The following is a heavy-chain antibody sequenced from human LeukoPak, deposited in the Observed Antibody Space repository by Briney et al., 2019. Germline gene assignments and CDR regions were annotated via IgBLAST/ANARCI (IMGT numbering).Heavy chain of an antibody. J-gene: IGHJ4*02. V-gene: IGHV1-2*02. CDR3: ARDPTIFGVVTRDY. D-gene: IGHD3-3*01. Sequence: ASVKVSCKASGYTFTGYYMHWVRQAPGQGLEWMGWINPNSGGTNYAQKFQGRVTMTRDTSISTAYMELSRLRSDDTAVYYCARDPTIFGVVTRDYWGQGTLVTVSS. CDR1: GYTFTGYY. CDR2: INPNSGGT.